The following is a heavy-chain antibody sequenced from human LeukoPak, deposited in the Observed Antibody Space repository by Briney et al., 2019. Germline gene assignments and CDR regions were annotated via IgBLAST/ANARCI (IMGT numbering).Heavy chain of an antibody. Sequence: GGPWKFPGQGSGSRSVSYWITWVGQMPGKGREWMGRIDPSDSYTNYTPSFQGHVTLSADKSTSTAYLRWSSLKPSDTAMYYCATPNITSYYDSRGYDAFDVSGQGKTVTVSS. CDR3: ATPNITSYYDSRGYDAFDV. CDR2: IDPSDSYT. D-gene: IGHD3-22*01. V-gene: IGHV5-10-1*01. CDR1: GSRSVSYW. J-gene: IGHJ3*01.